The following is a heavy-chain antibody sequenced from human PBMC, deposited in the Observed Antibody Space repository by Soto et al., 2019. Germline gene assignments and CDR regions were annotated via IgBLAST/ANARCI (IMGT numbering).Heavy chain of an antibody. CDR2: IWYDGSNK. CDR3: ARGSVLHDAFDI. V-gene: IGHV3-33*01. J-gene: IGHJ3*02. D-gene: IGHD1-26*01. CDR1: GFTFSSYG. Sequence: GGSLRLSCAASGFTFSSYGMHWVRQAPGKGLEWVAVIWYDGSNKYYADSVKGRFTISRDNSKNTLYLQMNSLRAEDAAVYYCARGSVLHDAFDIWGQGTMVTVSS.